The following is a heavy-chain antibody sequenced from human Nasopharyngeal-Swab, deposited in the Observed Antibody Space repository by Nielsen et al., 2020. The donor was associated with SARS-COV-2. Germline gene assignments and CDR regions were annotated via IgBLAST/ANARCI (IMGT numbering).Heavy chain of an antibody. CDR3: ARDFSLRGVIITDAFDN. Sequence: IRQPPGKGLEWVAVIWYDGSNKYYADSVKGRFTISRDNSKNTLYLQMNSLRAEDTAVYYCARDFSLRGVIITDAFDNWGQGTMVTVSS. CDR2: IWYDGSNK. J-gene: IGHJ3*02. V-gene: IGHV3-33*01. D-gene: IGHD3-10*01.